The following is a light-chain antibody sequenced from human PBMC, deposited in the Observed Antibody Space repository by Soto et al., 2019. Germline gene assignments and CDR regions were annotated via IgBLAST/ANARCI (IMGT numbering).Light chain of an antibody. CDR2: DAS. CDR3: QQRTNGLT. CDR1: QTVSSRY. Sequence: EMVLTQSPDALSLSPGERATLSCRASQTVSSRYLAWYQQKPGQAPRLLLYDASNRATGIPARFSGSGFGTDFTLTISSLEPEDFAVYYCQQRTNGLTFGGGTKVDIK. J-gene: IGKJ4*01. V-gene: IGKV3-11*01.